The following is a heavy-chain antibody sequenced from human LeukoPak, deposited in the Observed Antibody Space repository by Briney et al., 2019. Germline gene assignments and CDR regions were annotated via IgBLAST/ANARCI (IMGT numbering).Heavy chain of an antibody. Sequence: PSETLSLTCTVSGGSISSSSYYWGWIRQPPGKGLEWIGSIYYSGSTYYNPSLKSRVTISVDTSKNQFSLKLSSVTAADTAVYYCARGYGFDYWGQGTLVTVSS. CDR2: IYYSGST. CDR1: GGSISSSSYY. D-gene: IGHD5-18*01. V-gene: IGHV4-39*07. CDR3: ARGYGFDY. J-gene: IGHJ4*02.